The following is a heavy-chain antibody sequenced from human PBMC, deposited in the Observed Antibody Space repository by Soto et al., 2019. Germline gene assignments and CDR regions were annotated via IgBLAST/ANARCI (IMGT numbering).Heavy chain of an antibody. D-gene: IGHD1-20*01. CDR1: GFSLSTTGVG. Sequence: QITLKESGPTLVKPTQTLTLTCSFSGFSLSTTGVGVGWIRQPPGKALEWLGFAYWDDDNRNSPSLKSRLTLTKDTSGNQGVLTMTNMDPVDTATYCCAHRRGGYNWDDAHFDCWGQGTLVTVSS. CDR2: AYWDDDN. J-gene: IGHJ4*02. CDR3: AHRRGGYNWDDAHFDC. V-gene: IGHV2-5*02.